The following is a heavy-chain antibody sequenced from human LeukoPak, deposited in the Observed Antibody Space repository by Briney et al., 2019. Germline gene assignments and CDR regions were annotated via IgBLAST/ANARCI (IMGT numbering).Heavy chain of an antibody. J-gene: IGHJ3*02. V-gene: IGHV3-48*01. CDR1: GFTFSSYS. CDR2: ISSSSSTI. CDR3: ARDRVEATTAPHAFDI. D-gene: IGHD5-24*01. Sequence: PGGSLRLSCAASGFTFSSYSMNWVRQAPGKGLEWVSYISSSSSTIYYADSVKGRFTISRDNAKNSLYLQMNSLRAEDTAVYYCARDRVEATTAPHAFDIWGQGTMVTVSS.